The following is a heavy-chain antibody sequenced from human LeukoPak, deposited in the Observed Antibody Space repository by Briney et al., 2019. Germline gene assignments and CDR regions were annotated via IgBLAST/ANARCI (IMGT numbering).Heavy chain of an antibody. CDR2: VYYSGST. CDR1: GGSISSSDYY. D-gene: IGHD2-2*01. CDR3: ARVYTGYCSSTSCYVLDY. Sequence: PSQTLSLTCTVSGGSISSSDYYWTWIHQPPWKGLEWFRYVYYSGSTYYNPSIKSRVTISVDTSKNQFSLKLSSVTAADTAVYYCARVYTGYCSSTSCYVLDYWGQGTLVTVSS. J-gene: IGHJ4*02. V-gene: IGHV4-30-4*01.